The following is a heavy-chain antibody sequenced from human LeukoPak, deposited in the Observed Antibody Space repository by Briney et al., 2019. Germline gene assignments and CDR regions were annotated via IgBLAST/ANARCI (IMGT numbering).Heavy chain of an antibody. Sequence: KGLEWIGSIYYSGSTYYNPSLKSRVTISVDTSKNQFSLKLSSVTAADTAVYYCARLVPDSNAWGQGTLVTVSS. V-gene: IGHV4-39*01. CDR3: ARLVPDSNA. D-gene: IGHD1-26*01. J-gene: IGHJ4*02. CDR2: IYYSGST.